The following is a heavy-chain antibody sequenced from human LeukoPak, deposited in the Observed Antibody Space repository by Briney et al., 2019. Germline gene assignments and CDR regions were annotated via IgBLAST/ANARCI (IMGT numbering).Heavy chain of an antibody. D-gene: IGHD3-10*01. CDR1: GGSVTSSTYY. Sequence: SETLSLTCTVSGGSVTSSTYYWDWIRQPPGTGLEWIGSISHSWSTYYNASLKSRVTISVDTSKNQFSLKLSSVTAADTAVYFCARRWYYGTGTYFDYWGQGTPVTVSS. V-gene: IGHV4-39*01. CDR3: ARRWYYGTGTYFDY. CDR2: ISHSWST. J-gene: IGHJ4*02.